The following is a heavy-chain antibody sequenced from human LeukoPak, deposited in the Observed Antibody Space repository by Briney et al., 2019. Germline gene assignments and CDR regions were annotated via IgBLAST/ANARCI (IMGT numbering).Heavy chain of an antibody. D-gene: IGHD4-23*01. CDR2: IYYSGST. CDR1: DGSISSGGYN. Sequence: SELLSLTCTVSDGSISSGGYNWSWIRQHPGKGLEWIGYIYYSGSTYYNPSLKSRVTISVDTSKNQFSLKLSSVTAADTAVYYCARTRTTTVVTKGGNWFDPWGQGTLVTVSS. V-gene: IGHV4-31*03. CDR3: ARTRTTTVVTKGGNWFDP. J-gene: IGHJ5*02.